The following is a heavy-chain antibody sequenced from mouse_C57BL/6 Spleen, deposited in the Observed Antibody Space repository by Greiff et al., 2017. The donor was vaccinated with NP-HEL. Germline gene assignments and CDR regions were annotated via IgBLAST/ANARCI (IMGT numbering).Heavy chain of an antibody. CDR3: ARYYYGNHLGYFDV. Sequence: VKLQQPGAELVMPGASVKLSCKASGYTFTSYWMHWVKQRPGQGLEWIGEIDPSDSYTNYNQKFKGKSTLTVDKSSSTAYMQLSSLTSEDSAVYYCARYYYGNHLGYFDVWGTGTTVTVSS. D-gene: IGHD1-1*02. V-gene: IGHV1-69*01. CDR1: GYTFTSYW. J-gene: IGHJ1*03. CDR2: IDPSDSYT.